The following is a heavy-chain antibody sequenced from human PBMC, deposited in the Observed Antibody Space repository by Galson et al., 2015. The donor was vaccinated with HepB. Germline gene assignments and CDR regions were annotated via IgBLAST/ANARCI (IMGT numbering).Heavy chain of an antibody. CDR1: GFTFSNAW. Sequence: LRLSCAASGFTFSNAWMSWVRQAPGKGLEWVGRIKSKTDGGATDYAAPVKGRFTISRDDSKNTLYLQMNSLKTEDTAVYYCTTDITTIFGVVIISDYWGQGTLVTVSS. D-gene: IGHD3-3*01. V-gene: IGHV3-15*01. CDR3: TTDITTIFGVVIISDY. CDR2: IKSKTDGGAT. J-gene: IGHJ4*02.